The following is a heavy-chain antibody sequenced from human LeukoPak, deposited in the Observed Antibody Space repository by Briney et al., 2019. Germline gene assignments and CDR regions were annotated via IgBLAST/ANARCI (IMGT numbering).Heavy chain of an antibody. CDR3: ARGSSSSGDWFDP. CDR1: GYTFTSYD. D-gene: IGHD6-6*01. CDR2: MNPNNDNT. Sequence: ASVKVSCKASGYTFTSYDINWVRQATGQGLEWMGWMNPNNDNTGYAQKFQGRVTMTRNTSISTAYMELSSLRSEDTAVYYCARGSSSSGDWFDPWGQGTLVTVSS. V-gene: IGHV1-8*01. J-gene: IGHJ5*02.